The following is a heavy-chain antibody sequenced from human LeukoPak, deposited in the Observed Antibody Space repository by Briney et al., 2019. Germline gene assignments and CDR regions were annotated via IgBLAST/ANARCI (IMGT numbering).Heavy chain of an antibody. D-gene: IGHD4-11*01. Sequence: PGVSLRLSCATSGFTFSSYAMNWVRQPPGKGLEWVSTISGSGGSTYYADSVKGRFTISRDNSKSTLFLQMNSLRAEDTAVYYCEPTGSSLFDYWGQGSLVTVSS. CDR2: ISGSGGST. CDR1: GFTFSSYA. CDR3: EPTGSSLFDY. V-gene: IGHV3-23*01. J-gene: IGHJ4*02.